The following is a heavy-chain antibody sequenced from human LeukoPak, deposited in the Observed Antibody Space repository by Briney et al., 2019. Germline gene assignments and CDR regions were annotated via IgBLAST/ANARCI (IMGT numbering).Heavy chain of an antibody. Sequence: PGGSLRLSCAASGFTFSSYAMSWVRQAPGKGLEWVSAISGSGGSTYYADSVKGRFTISRDNSKNTLYLQMNSLRAEDTAVYYCAKDQPSVTLWFGEFPFDYWGQGTLVTVSP. CDR1: GFTFSSYA. CDR3: AKDQPSVTLWFGEFPFDY. D-gene: IGHD3-10*01. CDR2: ISGSGGST. V-gene: IGHV3-23*01. J-gene: IGHJ4*02.